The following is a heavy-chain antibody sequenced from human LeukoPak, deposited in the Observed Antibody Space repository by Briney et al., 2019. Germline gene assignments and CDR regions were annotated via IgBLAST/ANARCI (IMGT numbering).Heavy chain of an antibody. CDR1: RGSFSGYY. CDR3: ARAAPLMDV. J-gene: IGHJ6*03. Sequence: PSETLSLTCAVYRGSFSGYYWSWIRQPPGKGLEWIGEINHSGSTNYNPSLKSRVTISVDTSKNQFSLKLISVTAADTAVYYCARAAPLMDVWGKGTTVTVSS. V-gene: IGHV4-34*01. CDR2: INHSGST.